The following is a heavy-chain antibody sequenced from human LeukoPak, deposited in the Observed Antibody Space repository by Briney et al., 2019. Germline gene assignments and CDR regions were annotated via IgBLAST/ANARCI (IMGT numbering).Heavy chain of an antibody. Sequence: SETLSLTCTVSGGSISSYYWSWIRQPPGKGLEWIGYIYYSGSTNYNPSLKSRVTISVDTSKNQFSLKLSSVTAADTAMYYCARESGSGSYYYWGQGTLVTVSS. CDR2: IYYSGST. CDR3: ARESGSGSYYY. J-gene: IGHJ4*02. CDR1: GGSISSYY. D-gene: IGHD3-10*01. V-gene: IGHV4-59*01.